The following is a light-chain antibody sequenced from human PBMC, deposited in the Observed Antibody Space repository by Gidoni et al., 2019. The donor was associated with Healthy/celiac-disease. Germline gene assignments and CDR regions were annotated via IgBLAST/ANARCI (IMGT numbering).Light chain of an antibody. CDR1: QGSSSA. CDR2: DAS. Sequence: AIQLTQSPSSLSASVGDRVTITCRASQGSSSALAWYQQKPGKAPKLLIYDASSLESGVPSRFSGSGSGTDFTLTISSLQPEDFATYYCQQFNSYPPVTFGGGTKVEIK. CDR3: QQFNSYPPVT. J-gene: IGKJ4*01. V-gene: IGKV1-13*02.